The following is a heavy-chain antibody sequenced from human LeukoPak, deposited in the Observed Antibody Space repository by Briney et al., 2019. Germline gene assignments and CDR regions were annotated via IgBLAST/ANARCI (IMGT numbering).Heavy chain of an antibody. CDR1: GGSISSYY. CDR3: ASYKYSSSWYYFDY. D-gene: IGHD6-13*01. CDR2: IYTSGST. J-gene: IGHJ4*02. Sequence: SETLSLTCTVSGGSISSYYWSWIRQPAGKGLEWIGRIYTSGSTNYNPSLKSRVTMSVDTSKNQFSLKLSSVTAADTAVCYCASYKYSSSWYYFDYWGQGTLVTVSS. V-gene: IGHV4-4*07.